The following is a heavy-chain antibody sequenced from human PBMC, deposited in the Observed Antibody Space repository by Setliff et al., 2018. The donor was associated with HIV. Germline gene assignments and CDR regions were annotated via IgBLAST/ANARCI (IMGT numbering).Heavy chain of an antibody. J-gene: IGHJ6*02. CDR3: ARDQGLELRGDYYYYGMDV. Sequence: SSETLSLTCTVSGGSIRSHYWSWIRQPPGKGLEWIGSFYHTGSTHYNPSLKSRTTMSLDTSRNQVSLKLSSVSAADTAVYYCARDQGLELRGDYYYYGMDVWGQGTRSPSP. CDR2: FYHTGST. CDR1: GGSIRSHY. D-gene: IGHD1-7*01. V-gene: IGHV4-59*11.